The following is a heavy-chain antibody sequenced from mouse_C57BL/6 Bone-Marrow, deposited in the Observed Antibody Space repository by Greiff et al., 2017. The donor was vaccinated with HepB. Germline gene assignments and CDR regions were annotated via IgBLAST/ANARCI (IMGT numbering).Heavy chain of an antibody. D-gene: IGHD2-4*01. CDR2: IFPGSGST. J-gene: IGHJ1*03. V-gene: IGHV1-75*01. CDR1: GYTFTDYY. CDR3: ARERTSTMITKWYFDV. Sequence: VKLVESGPELVKPGASVKISCKASGYTFTDYYINWVKQRPGQGLEWIGWIFPGSGSTYYNEKFKGKATLTVDKSSSTAYMLLSSLTSEDSAVYFCARERTSTMITKWYFDVWGTGTTVTVSS.